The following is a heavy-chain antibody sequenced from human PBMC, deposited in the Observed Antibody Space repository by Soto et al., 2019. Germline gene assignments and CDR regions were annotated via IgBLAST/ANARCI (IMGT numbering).Heavy chain of an antibody. V-gene: IGHV1-69*13. CDR1: GGTFSSYA. CDR3: ASPGLTAGMVRGATNYYYYYGMDV. J-gene: IGHJ6*02. Sequence: SVKVSCKASGGTFSSYAISWVRQAPGQGLEWMGGIIPIFGTANYAQKFQGRVTITADESTSTAYMELSSLRSEDTVVYYCASPGLTAGMVRGATNYYYYYGMDVWGQGTTVTVSS. D-gene: IGHD3-10*01. CDR2: IIPIFGTA.